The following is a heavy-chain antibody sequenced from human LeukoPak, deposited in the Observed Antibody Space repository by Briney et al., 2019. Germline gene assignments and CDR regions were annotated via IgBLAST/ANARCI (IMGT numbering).Heavy chain of an antibody. CDR3: AKANSWYFFTDAFDI. V-gene: IGHV3-23*01. J-gene: IGHJ3*02. CDR1: GFTFSSYA. Sequence: GGSLRLSCAASGFTFSSYAMSWVRQAPGKGLEWFAAISGSGGSTYYADSVKGRFTISSGNSKNTLYLQMNSLRAEDTAVYSCAKANSWYFFTDAFDIWGQGTMVTVSS. CDR2: ISGSGGST. D-gene: IGHD6-13*01.